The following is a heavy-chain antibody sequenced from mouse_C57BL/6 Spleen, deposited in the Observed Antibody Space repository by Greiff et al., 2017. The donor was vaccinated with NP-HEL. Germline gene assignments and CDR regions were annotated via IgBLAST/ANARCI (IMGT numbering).Heavy chain of an antibody. CDR3: ASKLWFAY. Sequence: QVHVKQSGAELVKPGASVKLSCKASGYTFTSYGMYWVNQRPGQGLEWIGNINPSSGYTKYNQKFKDKVTLTADKSASTAYMQLSSLTYEDSAVYYCASKLWFAYWGQGTLVTVSA. V-gene: IGHV1-7*01. CDR2: INPSSGYT. J-gene: IGHJ3*01. CDR1: GYTFTSYG.